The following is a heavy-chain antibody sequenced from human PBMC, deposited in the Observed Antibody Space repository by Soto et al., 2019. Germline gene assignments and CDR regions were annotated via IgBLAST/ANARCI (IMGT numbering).Heavy chain of an antibody. CDR2: ISGSGGST. J-gene: IGHJ5*02. D-gene: IGHD2-21*01. CDR3: AIPSGLYTFAAGT. Sequence: EVQLLESGGGLVQPGGSLRLSCAASGFTFSSYAMSWVRQAPGKGLEWVSAISGSGGSTYYADSVKGLCTISRDNSKNTLYLQMNSLRAEDTAVYYCAIPSGLYTFAAGTWGQGTLVTVSS. CDR1: GFTFSSYA. V-gene: IGHV3-23*01.